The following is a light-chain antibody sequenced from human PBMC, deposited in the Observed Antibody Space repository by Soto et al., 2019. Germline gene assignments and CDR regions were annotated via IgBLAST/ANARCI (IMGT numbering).Light chain of an antibody. CDR3: SSYTSSSTPYV. J-gene: IGLJ1*01. CDR1: SSDVGGYNY. Sequence: QSVLTQPASVSGSPGQSITISCTGTSSDVGGYNYVSWYQQHPGNAPKVMIYDVSNRPSGVSDRFSGSKSGNTASLTISGLQAEDEADYYCSSYTSSSTPYVFGTGTKLTVL. CDR2: DVS. V-gene: IGLV2-14*01.